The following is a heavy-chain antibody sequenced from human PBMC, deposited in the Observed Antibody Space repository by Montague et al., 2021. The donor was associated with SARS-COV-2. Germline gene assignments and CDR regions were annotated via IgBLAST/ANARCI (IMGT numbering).Heavy chain of an antibody. J-gene: IGHJ3*02. V-gene: IGHV4-31*03. D-gene: IGHD3-22*01. CDR1: GGSISSGGYD. Sequence: TLSLTCTVSGGSISSGGYDWSWIRQHPGKGLEWIGYIYYSGXTXYXXXXKXRVTISVDTSKNQFSLKLSSVTAADTAVYYCARARITMIVVVNAFDIWGQGTMVTVSS. CDR3: ARARITMIVVVNAFDI. CDR2: IYYSGXT.